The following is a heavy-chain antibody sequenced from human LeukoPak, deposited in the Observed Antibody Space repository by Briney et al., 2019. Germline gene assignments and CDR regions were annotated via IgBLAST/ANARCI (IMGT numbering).Heavy chain of an antibody. D-gene: IGHD6-13*01. Sequence: ASETLSLTCTVSGGSISSYYWSWIRQPPGKGLEWIGYIYYSGSTNYNPSLKSRVTISVDTSKNQFSLKLSSVTAADTAVYYCARTIAAAATDPGYFDYWGQGTLVTVSS. CDR1: GGSISSYY. CDR3: ARTIAAAATDPGYFDY. V-gene: IGHV4-59*01. J-gene: IGHJ4*02. CDR2: IYYSGST.